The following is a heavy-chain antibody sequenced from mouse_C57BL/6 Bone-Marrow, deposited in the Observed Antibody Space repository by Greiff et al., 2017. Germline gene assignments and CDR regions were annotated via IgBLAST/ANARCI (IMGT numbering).Heavy chain of an antibody. CDR3: ASMVTMDY. Sequence: EVQRVESGPELVKPGASVKISCKASGYSFTGYYMNWVKQSPEKSLEWIGEINPSTGGTTYKQKFKAKATLTVDKSSITAYMQLKSLTSEDSAVYYCASMVTMDYWGQGTSVTVSS. J-gene: IGHJ4*01. V-gene: IGHV1-42*01. D-gene: IGHD2-13*01. CDR2: INPSTGGT. CDR1: GYSFTGYY.